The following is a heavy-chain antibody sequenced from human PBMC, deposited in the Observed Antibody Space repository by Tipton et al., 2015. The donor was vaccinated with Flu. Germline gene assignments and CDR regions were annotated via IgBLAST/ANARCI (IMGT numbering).Heavy chain of an antibody. CDR3: ARSTYYYGSGSSDY. D-gene: IGHD3-10*01. V-gene: IGHV4-38-2*01. CDR1: GDSISSDYY. J-gene: IGHJ4*02. Sequence: TLSLTCAVSGDSISSDYYWAWIRQFPGRGLEWIGTVSRTGSTIYNPSLKSRVTILVDTAKNQFSQRLTSVTAADTAVYYCARSTYYYGSGSSDYWGQGTLVTVSS. CDR2: VSRTGST.